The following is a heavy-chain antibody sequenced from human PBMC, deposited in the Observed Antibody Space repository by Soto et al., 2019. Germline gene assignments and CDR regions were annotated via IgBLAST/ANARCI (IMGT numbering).Heavy chain of an antibody. CDR1: GFTFDDYG. Sequence: EVQLVESGGGVVRPGGSLRLSCAASGFTFDDYGMSWVRQAPGKGLEWVSGINWNGDSTRYADPVKGRVTISRDNAKDTEYLQMHSLRDADTALYYCARARRYIWGFGDPSAVFEYWGKGTLVTVSS. V-gene: IGHV3-20*04. D-gene: IGHD3-10*01. CDR2: INWNGDST. J-gene: IGHJ4*02. CDR3: ARARRYIWGFGDPSAVFEY.